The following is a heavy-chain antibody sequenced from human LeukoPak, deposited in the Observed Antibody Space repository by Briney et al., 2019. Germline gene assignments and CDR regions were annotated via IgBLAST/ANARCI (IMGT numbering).Heavy chain of an antibody. J-gene: IGHJ3*02. V-gene: IGHV4-4*09. CDR2: IHTSGAS. CDR3: ARHRAEMATITDDAFDI. D-gene: IGHD5-24*01. CDR1: GVSISNYY. Sequence: KPSETLSLTCTVSGVSISNYYWSWIRQTPEKGLEWMGHIHTSGASRYYPSLESRLTLSTDTSRNQLSLKLTSVTAADTAVFYCARHRAEMATITDDAFDIWGQGTMVTVSS.